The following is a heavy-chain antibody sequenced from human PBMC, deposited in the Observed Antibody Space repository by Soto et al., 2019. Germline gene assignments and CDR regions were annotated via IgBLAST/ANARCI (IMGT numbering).Heavy chain of an antibody. CDR3: ARIFDFWSGYYFSY. CDR1: GFSLSTSGVA. Sequence: SGPTLVNPTQPLTLTCTFSGFSLSTSGVAVGWVRQDPRKAPEWLAFIFWDDDKRYSPSLENRLTITKDNSKKQVVLTMTKMDPVDTATYYCARIFDFWSGYYFSYWGRGTLVTVSS. V-gene: IGHV2-5*02. D-gene: IGHD3-3*01. J-gene: IGHJ4*02. CDR2: IFWDDDK.